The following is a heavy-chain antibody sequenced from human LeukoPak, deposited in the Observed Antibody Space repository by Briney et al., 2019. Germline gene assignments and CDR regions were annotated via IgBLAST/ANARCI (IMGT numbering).Heavy chain of an antibody. J-gene: IGHJ4*02. CDR3: ARDFGSYGTKDPLDY. V-gene: IGHV3-30*03. CDR2: ISYDGSNK. CDR1: GFTLTDKC. Sequence: GGSLRLSCAASGFTLTDKCMSWIRQAPGKGLEWVAVISYDGSNKYYADSVKGRFTISRDNSKNTLYLQMNSLRAEDTAVYYCARDFGSYGTKDPLDYWGQGTLVIVSS. D-gene: IGHD5-18*01.